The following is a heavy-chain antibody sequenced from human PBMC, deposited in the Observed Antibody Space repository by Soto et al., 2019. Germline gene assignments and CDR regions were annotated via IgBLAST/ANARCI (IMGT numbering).Heavy chain of an antibody. Sequence: SETLSLTCAVYGGSFSGYYWSWIRQPPGKGLEWIGEINHSGSTNYNPSLKSRVTISVDTSKNQFSLKLSSVTAADTAVYYCARGGDSVYYFDYWGQGTLVTVSS. CDR2: INHSGST. J-gene: IGHJ4*02. CDR3: ARGGDSVYYFDY. CDR1: GGSFSGYY. V-gene: IGHV4-34*01. D-gene: IGHD2-15*01.